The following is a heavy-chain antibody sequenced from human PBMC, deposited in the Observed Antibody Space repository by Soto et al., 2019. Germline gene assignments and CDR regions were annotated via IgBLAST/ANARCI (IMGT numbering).Heavy chain of an antibody. Sequence: QVQLQESGPGLVKPSQTLSLTCAVSGGSITSGAYYWTWIRQHPGKGLEWIAYIHYSGRTYYNPSLNSRVTISVDTSNNQFSLKLSSVTAADTAVYYCARYYFDSSGYSNWFDPWGQGTLVTVSS. V-gene: IGHV4-31*11. CDR1: GGSITSGAYY. CDR2: IHYSGRT. CDR3: ARYYFDSSGYSNWFDP. D-gene: IGHD3-22*01. J-gene: IGHJ5*02.